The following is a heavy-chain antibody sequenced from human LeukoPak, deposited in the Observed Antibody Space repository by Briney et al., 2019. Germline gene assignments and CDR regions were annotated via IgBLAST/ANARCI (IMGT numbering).Heavy chain of an antibody. Sequence: GESLKISCKGSGYGFTSYWIGWVRQMPGKGLEWMGIIYPGDSDTRYSPSFQGQVTISADKSISTAYLQWSSLKASDTAMYYCARSYYGSGSQYYFDYWGQGTLVTVSS. CDR2: IYPGDSDT. CDR1: GYGFTSYW. D-gene: IGHD3-10*01. V-gene: IGHV5-51*01. J-gene: IGHJ4*02. CDR3: ARSYYGSGSQYYFDY.